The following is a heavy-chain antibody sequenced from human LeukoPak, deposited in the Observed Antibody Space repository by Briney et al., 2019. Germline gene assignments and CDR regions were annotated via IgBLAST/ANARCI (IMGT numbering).Heavy chain of an antibody. CDR2: IYPGDSDT. D-gene: IGHD3-3*01. CDR3: ARSYYDFWSGYYPYYYYGMDV. V-gene: IGHV5-51*01. J-gene: IGHJ6*02. CDR1: GYSFTSYW. Sequence: GESLKISCKGSGYSFTSYWIGWVRQMPGKGLEWMGIIYPGDSDTRYSPSFQGQVTISADKSISTAYLQWSSLKASDTAMYYCARSYYDFWSGYYPYYYYGMDVWGQGTTVIVSS.